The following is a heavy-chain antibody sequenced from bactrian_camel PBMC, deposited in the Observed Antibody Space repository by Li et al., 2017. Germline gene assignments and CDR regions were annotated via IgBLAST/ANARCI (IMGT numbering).Heavy chain of an antibody. CDR3: TAEPNRYCSAGYWGRQNWYTL. CDR1: GLSFRRYC. D-gene: IGHD3*01. Sequence: HVQLVESGGGSVQAGGSLRLSCAASGLSFRRYCMGWFRQVPGKEREEVAIIEWGGRASYADSVKGRFTASKDTVKNILLLQMNSLKPEDTAIYYCTAEPNRYCSAGYWGRQNWYTLWGQGTQVTVS. J-gene: IGHJ4*01. CDR2: IEWGGRA. V-gene: IGHV3S53*01.